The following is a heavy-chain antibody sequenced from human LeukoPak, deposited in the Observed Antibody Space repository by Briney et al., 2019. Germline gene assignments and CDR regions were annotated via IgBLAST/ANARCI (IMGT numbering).Heavy chain of an antibody. D-gene: IGHD2/OR15-2a*01. V-gene: IGHV3-74*01. CDR3: ARANPEFGRPDY. Sequence: GGSLRLSCAASGFTFSSYWMHWVRHAPGKGLVWVSRINSDGSSTSYADSVKGRFTISRDNAKNTLYLQMNSLRAEDPAVYYRARANPEFGRPDYWGQGTLVTVSS. J-gene: IGHJ4*02. CDR1: GFTFSSYW. CDR2: INSDGSST.